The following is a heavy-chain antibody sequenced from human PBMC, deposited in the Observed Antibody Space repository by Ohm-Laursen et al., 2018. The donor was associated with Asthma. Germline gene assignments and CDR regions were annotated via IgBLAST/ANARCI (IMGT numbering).Heavy chain of an antibody. V-gene: IGHV3-30*03. CDR1: GFTFSSYG. CDR3: ARGPELYYGSGINWFDP. J-gene: IGHJ5*02. Sequence: SLRLSCAASGFTFSSYGMHWVRQAPGKGLEWVAVISYDGSNKYYADSVKGRFTISRDNSKNSLYLQMNSLRAEDTAVYYCARGPELYYGSGINWFDPWGQGTLVTVSS. CDR2: ISYDGSNK. D-gene: IGHD3-10*01.